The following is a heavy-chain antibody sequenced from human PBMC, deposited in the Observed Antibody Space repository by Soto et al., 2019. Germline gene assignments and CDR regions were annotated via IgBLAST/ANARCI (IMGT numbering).Heavy chain of an antibody. Sequence: QVQLQESGPGLVKPSETLSLTCTVSGGSISSYYWSWIRQPPGKGLEWIGYIYYSGSTNSNPSLKSRVTISVDTSKNQFSLKLSSVTAADTAVYYCARQGKRAGWFDPWGQGTLVTVSS. CDR3: ARQGKRAGWFDP. V-gene: IGHV4-59*08. D-gene: IGHD3-10*01. CDR1: GGSISSYY. J-gene: IGHJ5*02. CDR2: IYYSGST.